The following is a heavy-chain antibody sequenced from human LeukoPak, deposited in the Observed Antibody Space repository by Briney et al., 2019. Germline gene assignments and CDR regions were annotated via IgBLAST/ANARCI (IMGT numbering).Heavy chain of an antibody. CDR3: ARVWGDGYNSAFDI. CDR2: IYYSGST. D-gene: IGHD5-24*01. J-gene: IGHJ3*02. V-gene: IGHV4-34*09. Sequence: SETLSLTCAVYGGSFSGYYWSWIRQPPGKGLEWIGYIYYSGSTYYNPSLKSRVTISVDTSKNQFSLKLSSVTAADTAVYYCARVWGDGYNSAFDIWGQGTMVTVSS. CDR1: GGSFSGYY.